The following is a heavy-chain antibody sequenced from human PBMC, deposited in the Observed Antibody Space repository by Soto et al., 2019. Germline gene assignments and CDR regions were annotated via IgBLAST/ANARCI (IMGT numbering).Heavy chain of an antibody. CDR3: ARDGSGYEDYYYYMDF. D-gene: IGHD5-12*01. Sequence: EVQLVESGGGLVKPGGSLRLSCAASGFTFSSYSMNWVRQAPGKGLEWVSSISSSSSYIYYADSVKGRFTISRDNAKNSLYLQMNSLRAEDTAVYYCARDGSGYEDYYYYMDFWGKGTTVTVSS. CDR1: GFTFSSYS. CDR2: ISSSSSYI. V-gene: IGHV3-21*01. J-gene: IGHJ6*03.